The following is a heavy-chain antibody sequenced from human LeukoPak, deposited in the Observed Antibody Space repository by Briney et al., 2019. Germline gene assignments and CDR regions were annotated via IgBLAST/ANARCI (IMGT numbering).Heavy chain of an antibody. CDR1: GGSISSSSYY. CDR2: IYYSGST. V-gene: IGHV4-39*07. Sequence: PSETLSLTCTVSGGSISSSSYYWGWIRQPPGKGLERIGSIYYSGSTYYNPSLKSRVTISVDTSKNQFSLKLSSVTAADTAVYYCARLGEYSYKDWGQGTLVTVSS. CDR3: ARLGEYSYKD. J-gene: IGHJ4*02. D-gene: IGHD5-18*01.